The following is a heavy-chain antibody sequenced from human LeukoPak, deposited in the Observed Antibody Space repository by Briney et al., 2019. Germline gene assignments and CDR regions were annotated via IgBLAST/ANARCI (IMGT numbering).Heavy chain of an antibody. D-gene: IGHD1-26*01. CDR2: IWYDGSNK. J-gene: IGHJ4*02. V-gene: IGHV3-33*01. CDR1: GFTFSSYG. CDR3: ARDRSGSLYYFDY. Sequence: GGSLRLSCAASGFTFSSYGMHWVRQAPGKGLEWVAVIWYDGSNKYYADSVKGRFTISRDNSKNTLCLQMNSLRAEDTAVYYCARDRSGSLYYFDYWGQGTLVTVSS.